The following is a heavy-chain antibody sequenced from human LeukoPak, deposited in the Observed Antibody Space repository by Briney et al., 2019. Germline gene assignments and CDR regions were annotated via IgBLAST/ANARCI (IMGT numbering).Heavy chain of an antibody. Sequence: GGSLRLSCAASGFSFTSYTINWARQPPGRGLEWVSSISSTSKSIHYADSLKGRFTVSRDNAKNSLYLQMNNLRAEDTAVYYCARDSYDILTGYQNDAFDIWGQGTMVTVSS. V-gene: IGHV3-21*01. J-gene: IGHJ3*02. D-gene: IGHD3-9*01. CDR1: GFSFTSYT. CDR3: ARDSYDILTGYQNDAFDI. CDR2: ISSTSKSI.